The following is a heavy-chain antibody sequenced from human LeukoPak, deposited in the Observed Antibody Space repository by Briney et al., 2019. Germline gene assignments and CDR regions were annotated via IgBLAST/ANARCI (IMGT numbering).Heavy chain of an antibody. D-gene: IGHD6-6*01. V-gene: IGHV1-46*01. J-gene: IGHJ4*02. CDR3: ARAGYSSSSITLGY. Sequence: ASVKVSCKASGYTFTNYYIRWVRQAPGQGLEWMGIINPSDGSTSYAQKFQGRVTVTRDTSTSTVYMELSSLRSEDTAVYYCARAGYSSSSITLGYWGQGTLVTVSS. CDR1: GYTFTNYY. CDR2: INPSDGST.